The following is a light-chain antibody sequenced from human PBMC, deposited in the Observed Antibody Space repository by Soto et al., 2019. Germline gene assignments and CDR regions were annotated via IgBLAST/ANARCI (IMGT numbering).Light chain of an antibody. CDR3: CSYAGSSTFGVV. V-gene: IGLV2-23*02. Sequence: QSALTQPASVSGSPGQSITISCTGTSSDVGSYNLVSWYQQHPSKAPKLMIYEVSKRPSGVSNRFSGSKSGNTASLTISGLQAEDEADYYCCSYAGSSTFGVVFGGGTKVTVL. CDR2: EVS. CDR1: SSDVGSYNL. J-gene: IGLJ2*01.